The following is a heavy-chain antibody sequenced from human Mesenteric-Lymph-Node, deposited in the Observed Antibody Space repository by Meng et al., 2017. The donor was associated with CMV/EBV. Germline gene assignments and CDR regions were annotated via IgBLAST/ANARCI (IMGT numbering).Heavy chain of an antibody. CDR2: IYRGDNT. J-gene: IGHJ4*02. CDR1: GFNVRDKY. V-gene: IGHV3-66*01. D-gene: IGHD3-10*01. Sequence: EVDLGESGEGLIQPGWSLGPSVSASGFNVRDKYMSWVRQAPGRGLEWVCIIYRGDNTYYIDSVKDRFTVSRDNSKNTMYLQMNSLRVEDTAVYYCTGDSVSNPNLDYWGQGTLVTVSS. CDR3: TGDSVSNPNLDY.